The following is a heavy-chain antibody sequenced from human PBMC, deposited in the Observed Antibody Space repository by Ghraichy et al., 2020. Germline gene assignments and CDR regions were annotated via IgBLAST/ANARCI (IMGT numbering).Heavy chain of an antibody. Sequence: GGSLRLSCAASGFTFSTYVMSWVRQAPGKGLEWVSGISGSGGNTYFADSVKGRFTISRDNSKNTLYLQMNSLRAEDTAVYYCAKGIAAGTTTISYYYNGMDDWGQGTTVTVSS. J-gene: IGHJ6*02. CDR1: GFTFSTYV. D-gene: IGHD6-13*01. V-gene: IGHV3-23*01. CDR2: ISGSGGNT. CDR3: AKGIAAGTTTISYYYNGMDD.